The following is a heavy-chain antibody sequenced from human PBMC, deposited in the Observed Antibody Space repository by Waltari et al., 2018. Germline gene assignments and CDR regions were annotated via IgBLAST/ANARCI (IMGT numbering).Heavy chain of an antibody. CDR2: INAGNGNT. V-gene: IGHV1-3*01. Sequence: QVQLVQSGAEVKKPGASVKVSCKASGYTFTSYAMHWVRRAPGQRLEWRGWINAGNGNTKYSQKCQGRVTITRDTSASTAYMELSILRSEDTAVYYCARDGGSWANYYYYYGMDVWGQGTTVTVSS. CDR1: GYTFTSYA. J-gene: IGHJ6*02. D-gene: IGHD6-13*01. CDR3: ARDGGSWANYYYYYGMDV.